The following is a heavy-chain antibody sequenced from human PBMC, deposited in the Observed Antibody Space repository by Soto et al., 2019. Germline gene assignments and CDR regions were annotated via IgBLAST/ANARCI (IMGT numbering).Heavy chain of an antibody. CDR3: ARDHSSSFYYYYYYGMDV. V-gene: IGHV1-46*01. CDR1: RYTFTSYY. CDR2: INPSGGST. J-gene: IGHJ6*02. D-gene: IGHD6-6*01. Sequence: ASVKVSCKASRYTFTSYYMHWVRQAPGQGXEWMGIINPSGGSTSYAQKFQGRVTMTRDTSTSTVYMELSSLRSEDTAVYYCARDHSSSFYYYYYYGMDVWGQGTTVTVSS.